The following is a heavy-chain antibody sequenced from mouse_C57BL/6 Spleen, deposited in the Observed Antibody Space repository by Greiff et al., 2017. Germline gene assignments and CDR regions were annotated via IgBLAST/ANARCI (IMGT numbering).Heavy chain of an antibody. CDR1: GFNIKDDY. CDR3: TTSRYSNHFAY. CDR2: IDPENGDT. Sequence: VQLQQSGAELVRPGASVKLSCTASGFNIKDDYMHWVKQRPEQGLEWIGWIDPENGDTEYASKFQGKATITADTASNPAYLQLSSLTSEDTAVYYCTTSRYSNHFAYWGQGTLVTVSA. J-gene: IGHJ3*01. V-gene: IGHV14-4*01. D-gene: IGHD2-5*01.